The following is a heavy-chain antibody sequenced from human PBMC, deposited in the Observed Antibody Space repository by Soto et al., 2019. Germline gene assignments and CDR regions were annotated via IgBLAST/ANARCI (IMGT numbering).Heavy chain of an antibody. CDR3: TTDRLPDSSGWYSAHYYGMDV. J-gene: IGHJ6*02. V-gene: IGHV3-15*07. D-gene: IGHD6-19*01. CDR1: GFTFSNAW. Sequence: GGSLRLSCAASGFTFSNAWMNWVRQAPGKGLEWVGRIKSKTDGGTTKSAAPVKGRFTISREDSKNTLYLQMNGLKTKDPAVYYCTTDRLPDSSGWYSAHYYGMDVWGQGTTVTVSS. CDR2: IKSKTDGGTT.